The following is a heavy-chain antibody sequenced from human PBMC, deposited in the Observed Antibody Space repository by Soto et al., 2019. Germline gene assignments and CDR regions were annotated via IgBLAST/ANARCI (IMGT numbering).Heavy chain of an antibody. CDR3: CVIKRRDQYSTSGYWFDP. Sequence: EMRLVDSGGGLVKPGGSLRLSCAASGFTFSHAWMSWVRQAPGKGLEWVGRIKSKADGETKDYGAPVRGRFTISRDDSQDILYLHMNSLRIEDTAVYYCCVIKRRDQYSTSGYWFDPWGPGTLVTVSS. J-gene: IGHJ5*02. V-gene: IGHV3-15*01. CDR1: GFTFSHAW. D-gene: IGHD4-4*01. CDR2: IKSKADGETK.